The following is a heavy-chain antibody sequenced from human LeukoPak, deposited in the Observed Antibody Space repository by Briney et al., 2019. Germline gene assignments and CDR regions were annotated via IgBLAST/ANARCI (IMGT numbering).Heavy chain of an antibody. D-gene: IGHD4-17*01. V-gene: IGHV4-59*01. CDR3: ARSGTVTTFYYYYYMDV. CDR2: IYYSGNT. Sequence: SETLSLTCTVSGDSISPYYWSWIRQPQGKGLEWIGYIYYSGNTNYNPSLKSRVTISVDTSKNQFSLKLSSVTAADTAVYYCARSGTVTTFYYYYYMDVWGKGTTVTVSS. CDR1: GDSISPYY. J-gene: IGHJ6*03.